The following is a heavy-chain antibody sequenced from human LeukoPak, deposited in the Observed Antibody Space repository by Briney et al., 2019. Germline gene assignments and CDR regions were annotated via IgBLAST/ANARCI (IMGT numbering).Heavy chain of an antibody. CDR3: ARDFQNIATDY. CDR2: IKQHGSEK. Sequence: GGSLRLSYAASGFTFRSYWMTWVRQAPGKGLEWVANIKQHGSEKYYVDSVKGRFTISRDDAKNSLYLQMNSLRAEDTAVYYCARDFQNIATDYWGQGTLVTVSS. V-gene: IGHV3-7*01. J-gene: IGHJ4*02. D-gene: IGHD2/OR15-2a*01. CDR1: GFTFRSYW.